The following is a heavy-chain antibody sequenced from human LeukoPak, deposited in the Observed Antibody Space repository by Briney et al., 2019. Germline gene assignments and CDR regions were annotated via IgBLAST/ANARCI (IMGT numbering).Heavy chain of an antibody. CDR1: GFTFSDHY. Sequence: PGRSLRLSCATSGFTFSDHYMTWIRQAPGKGLETVSYIYNGGDTIYYADSVRGRFTISRDNAKNSLYLQMNSLRAEDTAVYYCAATKTGWYFDLWGRGTLVTVSS. V-gene: IGHV3-11*04. CDR3: AATKTGWYFDL. D-gene: IGHD7-27*01. J-gene: IGHJ2*01. CDR2: IYNGGDTI.